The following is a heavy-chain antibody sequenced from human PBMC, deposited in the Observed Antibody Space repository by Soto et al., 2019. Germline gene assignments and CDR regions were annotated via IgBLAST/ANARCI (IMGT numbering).Heavy chain of an antibody. D-gene: IGHD3-3*01. Sequence: SETLSLTCTVSGGSISSSIYYWGWIRQPPGKGLEWIGSIYYSGSTYYNPSLKSRVTISVDTSKNQFSLKLSSVTAADTAVYYCARRSIFGVVIAFDYWGQGTLVTVSS. CDR3: ARRSIFGVVIAFDY. V-gene: IGHV4-39*01. J-gene: IGHJ4*02. CDR1: GGSISSSIYY. CDR2: IYYSGST.